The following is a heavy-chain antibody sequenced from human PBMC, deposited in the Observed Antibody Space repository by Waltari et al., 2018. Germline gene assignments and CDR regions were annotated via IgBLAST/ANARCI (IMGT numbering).Heavy chain of an antibody. V-gene: IGHV3-48*04. D-gene: IGHD2-15*01. CDR2: ISSSGNTI. CDR1: GFTFSCYN. J-gene: IGHJ4*02. Sequence: EVQLVESGGGLVQPGGSLGLSCAASGFTFSCYNMYWVRQAPGKGLEWVSYISSSGNTIYYADSVKGRFTISRDNAKNSLYLQMNSLRADDTAVYSCARNIVEGSRDYWGQGTLVTVSS. CDR3: ARNIVEGSRDY.